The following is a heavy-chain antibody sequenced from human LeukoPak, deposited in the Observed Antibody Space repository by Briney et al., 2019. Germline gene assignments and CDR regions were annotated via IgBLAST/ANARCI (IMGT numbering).Heavy chain of an antibody. CDR2: IYYSGST. CDR1: GGSISSSSYY. J-gene: IGHJ3*02. CDR3: ARRIQLWLHAFDI. D-gene: IGHD5-18*01. V-gene: IGHV4-39*01. Sequence: KPSETLSLTCTVSGGSISSSSYYWGWIRQPPGKGLEWIGSIYYSGSTYYNPSLKSRVTISADTSKNQFSLKLSSVTAADTAVYYCARRIQLWLHAFDIWGQGTMVTVSS.